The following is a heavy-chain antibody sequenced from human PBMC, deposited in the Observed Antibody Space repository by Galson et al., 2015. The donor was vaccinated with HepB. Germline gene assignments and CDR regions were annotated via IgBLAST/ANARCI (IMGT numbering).Heavy chain of an antibody. CDR1: GFTFSSYS. CDR2: ISSSSSYI. J-gene: IGHJ4*02. V-gene: IGHV3-21*01. Sequence: SLRLSCAASGFTFSSYSMNWVRQAPGKGLEWVSSISSSSSYIYYADSVKGRFTISRDNAKNSLYLQMNSLRAEDTAVYYCARAAGYCSSTSCLLYFDYWGQGTLVTVSS. CDR3: ARAAGYCSSTSCLLYFDY. D-gene: IGHD2-2*03.